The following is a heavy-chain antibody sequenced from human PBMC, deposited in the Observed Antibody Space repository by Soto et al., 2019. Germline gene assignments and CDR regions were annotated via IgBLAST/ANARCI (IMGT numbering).Heavy chain of an antibody. Sequence: QLQLQESGPGLVKPSETLSLTCTVSGGSISSSSYYWGCIRQPPGKGLEWIGSIYYSGSTYYNPSLKSRVTISVDTSKNQFSLKLTSVTAADTAVYYCASLTAGGSGNSWGQGTLVTVSS. CDR2: IYYSGST. CDR1: GGSISSSSYY. CDR3: ASLTAGGSGNS. J-gene: IGHJ4*02. D-gene: IGHD3-10*01. V-gene: IGHV4-39*01.